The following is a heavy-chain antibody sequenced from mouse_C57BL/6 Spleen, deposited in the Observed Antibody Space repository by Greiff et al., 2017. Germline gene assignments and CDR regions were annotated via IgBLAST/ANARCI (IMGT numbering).Heavy chain of an antibody. CDR3: ASDSSGYSFDY. D-gene: IGHD3-2*02. CDR2: INPSSGYT. V-gene: IGHV1-7*01. CDR1: GYTFTSYW. Sequence: QVQLKESGAELAKPGASVKLSCKASGYTFTSYWMHWVKQRPGQGLEWIGYINPSSGYTKYNQKFKDKATLTADKSSSTAYMQLSSLTYEDSAVYYCASDSSGYSFDYWGQGTTLTVSS. J-gene: IGHJ2*01.